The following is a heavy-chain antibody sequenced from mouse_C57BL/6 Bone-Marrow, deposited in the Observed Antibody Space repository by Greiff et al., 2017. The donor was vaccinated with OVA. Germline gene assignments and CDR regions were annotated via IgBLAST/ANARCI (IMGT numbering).Heavy chain of an antibody. D-gene: IGHD2-5*01. Sequence: VKLQQSGAELVMPGASVKLSCKASGYTFTSYWMHWVKQRPGQGLEWIGEIDPSDSYTNYNQKFKGKSTLTVDKSSSTAYMQLSSLTSEDSAVYYCSLYYSKGGWYFDVWGTGTTVTVSS. CDR2: IDPSDSYT. CDR3: SLYYSKGGWYFDV. CDR1: GYTFTSYW. V-gene: IGHV1-69*01. J-gene: IGHJ1*03.